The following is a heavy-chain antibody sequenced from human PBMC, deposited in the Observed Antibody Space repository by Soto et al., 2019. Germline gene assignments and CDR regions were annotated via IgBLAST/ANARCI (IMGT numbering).Heavy chain of an antibody. J-gene: IGHJ4*02. CDR3: ASRNYFSKEFDY. D-gene: IGHD3-16*01. V-gene: IGHV3-7*03. Sequence: GGSLRLSCAASGFTFSSYWMNWVRQAPGKGLEWVADTRQDETEKYYVDSVKGRFTISRGNAKNSLYLQMYSRRADNTAVYYFASRNYFSKEFDYWGQGTLDTVSS. CDR2: TRQDETEK. CDR1: GFTFSSYW.